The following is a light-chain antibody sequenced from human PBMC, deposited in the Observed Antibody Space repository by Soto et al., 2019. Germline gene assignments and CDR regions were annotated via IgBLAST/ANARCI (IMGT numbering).Light chain of an antibody. CDR1: QNINNW. J-gene: IGKJ1*01. CDR2: DAS. CDR3: QHYNSYPEA. V-gene: IGKV1-5*01. Sequence: DIQMTQSPSTLSASIGDRVTITCRASQNINNWIAWYQQKPGKAPKFLIYDASTLESGVPSRFSGSGFGTEFTLTISSLQPDDFATYYCQHYNSYPEAFGQGTKVDIK.